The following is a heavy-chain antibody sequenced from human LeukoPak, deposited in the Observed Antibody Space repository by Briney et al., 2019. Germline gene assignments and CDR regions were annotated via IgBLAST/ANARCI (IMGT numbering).Heavy chain of an antibody. CDR2: ITGSGATT. D-gene: IGHD1-26*01. CDR1: GFTFSDYA. Sequence: PGGSLRLSCAASGFTFSDYAMSWVRQAPGKGLEWVSTITGSGATTYYADSVKGRFTTSRDNSKHTLYLQMNSLRTDDTAVYYCAEEVGSTYPTFDYWGQGPLVTVSS. V-gene: IGHV3-23*01. CDR3: AEEVGSTYPTFDY. J-gene: IGHJ4*02.